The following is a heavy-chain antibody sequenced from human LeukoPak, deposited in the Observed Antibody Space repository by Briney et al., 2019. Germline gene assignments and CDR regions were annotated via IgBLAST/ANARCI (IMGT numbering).Heavy chain of an antibody. CDR1: GYTFTSYG. J-gene: IGHJ4*02. CDR2: ISAYNGNT. Sequence: ASVKVSCKASGYTFTSYGISWVRQAPGQGLEWMGWISAYNGNTNYAQKLQGRVTMTTDTSTSTAYMELRSLRPDDTAVYYCARDFKTYYYDSSGYFDYWGQGTLVTVSS. D-gene: IGHD3-22*01. CDR3: ARDFKTYYYDSSGYFDY. V-gene: IGHV1-18*01.